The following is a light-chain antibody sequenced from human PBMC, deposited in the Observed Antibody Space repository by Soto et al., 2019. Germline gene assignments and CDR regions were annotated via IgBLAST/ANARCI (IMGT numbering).Light chain of an antibody. CDR1: QSVSSN. J-gene: IGKJ3*01. V-gene: IGKV3-15*01. Sequence: EIVMTQSPATLSVSPGERATLSCRASQSVSSNLAWYQQKPGQAPRLLISGASTRATGIPGRFSGSGSGTDFTLTISGLQSEDFAGYYCQQYNNWPPFTFGPGTKVDIK. CDR2: GAS. CDR3: QQYNNWPPFT.